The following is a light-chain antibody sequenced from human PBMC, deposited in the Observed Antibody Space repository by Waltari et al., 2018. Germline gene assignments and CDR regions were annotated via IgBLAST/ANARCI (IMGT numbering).Light chain of an antibody. CDR2: GAS. V-gene: IGKV3-15*01. Sequence: EIVMTQSPATLSVSPGQRATLSCRASQRISSNLVWYQQKPGQAPRPLIYGASTRAPNIPFRFSGSGSGTEFTLTISSLQSEDFAIYYCQQYNNWPFTFGQGTKLEIK. CDR1: QRISSN. J-gene: IGKJ2*01. CDR3: QQYNNWPFT.